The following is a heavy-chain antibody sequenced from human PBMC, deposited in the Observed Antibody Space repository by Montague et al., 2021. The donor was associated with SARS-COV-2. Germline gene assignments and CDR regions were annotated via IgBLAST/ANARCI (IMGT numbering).Heavy chain of an antibody. D-gene: IGHD5/OR15-5a*01. J-gene: IGHJ3*01. CDR1: GFTFNKYS. V-gene: IGHV3-21*01. CDR2: ISTSSLYI. Sequence: SLRLFCAASGFTFNKYSMNWVRQAPGKGLEWVSSISTSSLYIYYTDSVKGRFTVARANAKNSVFLEMNSLRVEDTAVYYCARAHSGSHSVGGDAFDLWGRGTLVTVSS. CDR3: ARAHSGSHSVGGDAFDL.